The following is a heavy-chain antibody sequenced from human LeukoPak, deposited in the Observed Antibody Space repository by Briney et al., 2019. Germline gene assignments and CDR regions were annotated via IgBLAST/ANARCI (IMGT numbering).Heavy chain of an antibody. CDR3: TTPYSSGWSGDYFDY. CDR1: RFTFSSYW. J-gene: IGHJ4*02. D-gene: IGHD6-19*01. CDR2: IKSKTDGGTT. V-gene: IGHV3-15*01. Sequence: GGSLRLSCAASRFTFSSYWMTWVRQAPGKGLEWVGRIKSKTDGGTTDYAAPVKGRFTISRDDSKNTLYLQMNSLKTEDTAVYYCTTPYSSGWSGDYFDYWGQGTLVTVSS.